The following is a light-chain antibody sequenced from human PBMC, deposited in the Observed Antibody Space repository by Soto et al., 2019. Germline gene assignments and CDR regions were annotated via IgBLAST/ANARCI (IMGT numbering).Light chain of an antibody. V-gene: IGLV1-47*01. CDR1: SSNIGGYD. J-gene: IGLJ1*01. Sequence: QAVVTQPPSASGTPGQRVTISCSGSSSNIGGYDVHWYQHLPGTAPKVLIYRSNQRPSGVPDRFSASKSGTSASLAISGLRSEDEADYYCAVWDASLSGHVFGTGTKVTVL. CDR2: RSN. CDR3: AVWDASLSGHV.